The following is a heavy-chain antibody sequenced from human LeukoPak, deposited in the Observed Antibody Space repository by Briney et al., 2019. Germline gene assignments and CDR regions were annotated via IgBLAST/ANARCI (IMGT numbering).Heavy chain of an antibody. CDR2: IYYSGST. CDR3: ARGEGGNSDFDY. Sequence: SETLSLTCTVSGGSISSSSYYWGWIRQPPGKGLEWIGSIYYSGSTYYNPSLKSRVTISVDTSKNQFSLKLSSVTAADTAVYYCARGEGGNSDFDYWGQGTLVTVSS. D-gene: IGHD4-23*01. V-gene: IGHV4-39*07. J-gene: IGHJ4*02. CDR1: GGSISSSSYY.